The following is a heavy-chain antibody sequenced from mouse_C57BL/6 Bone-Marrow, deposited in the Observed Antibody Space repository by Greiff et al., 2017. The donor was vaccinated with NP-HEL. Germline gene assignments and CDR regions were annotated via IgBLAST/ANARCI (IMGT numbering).Heavy chain of an antibody. CDR3: ARWATAHWYFDV. D-gene: IGHD1-2*01. CDR1: GYSITSGYY. V-gene: IGHV3-6*01. CDR2: ISYDGSN. Sequence: EVKLEESGPGLVKPSQSLSLTCSVTGYSITSGYYWNWIRQFPGNKLEWMGYISYDGSNKYNPSLKNRISITRDTSKNQFFLKLNSVTTEDTATYYCARWATAHWYFDVWGTGTTVTVSS. J-gene: IGHJ1*03.